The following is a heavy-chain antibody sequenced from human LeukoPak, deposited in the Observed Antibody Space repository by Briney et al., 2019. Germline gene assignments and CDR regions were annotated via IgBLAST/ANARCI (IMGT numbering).Heavy chain of an antibody. CDR3: AVSAAALFDP. D-gene: IGHD6-6*01. Sequence: TSETLSLTCAVYGGSFSGYYWSWFRQPPGKGLEWIGEINHSGSTNYNPSLSLKSRVTISLDTSKNQFSLMLNSVTAADTAVYYCAVSAAALFDPWGQGTLVTVSS. CDR1: GGSFSGYY. V-gene: IGHV4-34*01. J-gene: IGHJ5*02. CDR2: INHSGST.